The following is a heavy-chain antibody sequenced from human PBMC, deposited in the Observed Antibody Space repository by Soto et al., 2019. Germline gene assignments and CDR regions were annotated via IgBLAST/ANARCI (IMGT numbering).Heavy chain of an antibody. CDR3: ARAAKSYFDS. CDR2: IVPILGPA. CDR1: GGTFNTFA. Sequence: QVQLVQSGAEVKKPGSSVNVSCKASGGTFNTFAISWVRQAPGQGLEYLGGIVPILGPAFYAQRFQGRVTITADKSTNTAYLELTSLSSEDTAVYYCARAAKSYFDSWGQGTQVTVS. J-gene: IGHJ4*02. V-gene: IGHV1-69*06.